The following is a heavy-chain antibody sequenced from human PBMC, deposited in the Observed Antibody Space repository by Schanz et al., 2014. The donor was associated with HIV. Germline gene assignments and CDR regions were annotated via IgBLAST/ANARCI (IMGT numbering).Heavy chain of an antibody. CDR2: MDLDGSTT. Sequence: VQLVESGGGVVQPGRSLRLSCAASGFTFSNYWMHWVRQAPGKGLVWVSRMDLDGSTTNYADSVKGRFTISRDNARNSLFLQMNSLRVEDTAVYYCTRESYNLVPGGDLWGQGTLVTVSS. J-gene: IGHJ5*02. D-gene: IGHD1-1*01. CDR3: TRESYNLVPGGDL. CDR1: GFTFSNYW. V-gene: IGHV3-74*01.